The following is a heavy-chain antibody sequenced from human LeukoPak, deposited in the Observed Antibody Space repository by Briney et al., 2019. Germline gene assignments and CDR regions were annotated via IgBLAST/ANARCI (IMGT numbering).Heavy chain of an antibody. D-gene: IGHD7-27*01. J-gene: IGHJ4*02. CDR2: IYPSGNT. V-gene: IGHV4-4*09. Sequence: SETLSLTCTVSGDSIGSYYWSWIRQPPGKGLEWIGYIYPSGNTNYNPSLKSRVTISLDTSKNHFSLRLSSVTAADTAVYYCARQTNWVAGAGFDYWGQGTLVTVSS. CDR3: ARQTNWVAGAGFDY. CDR1: GDSIGSYY.